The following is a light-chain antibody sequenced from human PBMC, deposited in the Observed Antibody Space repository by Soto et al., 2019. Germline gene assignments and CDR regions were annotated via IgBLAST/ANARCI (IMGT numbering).Light chain of an antibody. CDR1: QSVGSD. V-gene: IGKV3-15*01. J-gene: IGKJ2*01. Sequence: EILMTQSPATLSASPGERATLSCRASQSVGSDLAWYQQKPGQAPRLLIYHASLRATGLPARFSGSGSGTEFTLTISTLQSEDFAIYYCQQYHKWPPVYTFGQGTKPEIK. CDR3: QQYHKWPPVYT. CDR2: HAS.